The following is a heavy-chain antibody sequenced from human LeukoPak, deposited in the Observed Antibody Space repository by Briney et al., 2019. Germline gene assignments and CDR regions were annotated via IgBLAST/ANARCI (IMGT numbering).Heavy chain of an antibody. Sequence: GGSLRLSCAASGFTFSSYAMHWVRQAPGKGLEWVAVISYDGSNKYYADSVKGRFTISRDSSKNTLFLQMNSLRAEDTAVYYCARVKPNYYGMDVWGQGTTVTVSS. CDR3: ARVKPNYYGMDV. V-gene: IGHV3-30-3*01. CDR1: GFTFSSYA. J-gene: IGHJ6*02. CDR2: ISYDGSNK.